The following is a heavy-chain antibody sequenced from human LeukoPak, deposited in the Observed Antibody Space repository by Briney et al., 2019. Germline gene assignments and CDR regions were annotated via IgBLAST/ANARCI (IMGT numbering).Heavy chain of an antibody. CDR1: GGSISSSSYY. D-gene: IGHD5-12*01. J-gene: IGHJ6*02. V-gene: IGHV4-39*07. CDR3: ARISGLLDYYYGMDV. CDR2: IYYSGST. Sequence: KPSETLSLTCTVSGGSISSSSYYWGWIRQPPGKGLEWIGSIYYSGSTYYNPSLKSRVTISVDTSKNQFSLKLSSVTAADTAVYYCARISGLLDYYYGMDVWGQGTTVTVSS.